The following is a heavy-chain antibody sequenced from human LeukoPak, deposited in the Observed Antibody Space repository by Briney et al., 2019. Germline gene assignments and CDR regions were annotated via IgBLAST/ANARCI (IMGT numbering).Heavy chain of an antibody. J-gene: IGHJ6*02. V-gene: IGHV3-30*18. D-gene: IGHD6-13*01. CDR2: ISYDGSNK. Sequence: GRSLRLSCAASGFTFSSYGMHWVRQAPGKGLEWVAVISYDGSNKYYTDSVKGRFTISRDNSKNTLYLQMNSLRAEDTAVYYCAKDRNPSSWSYYGMDVWGQGTTVTVSS. CDR1: GFTFSSYG. CDR3: AKDRNPSSWSYYGMDV.